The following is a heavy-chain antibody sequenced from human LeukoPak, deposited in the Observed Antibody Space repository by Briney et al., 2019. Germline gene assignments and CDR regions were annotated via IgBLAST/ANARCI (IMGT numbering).Heavy chain of an antibody. CDR3: AKAQEYSYEQLGYYYYYYGMDV. J-gene: IGHJ6*02. CDR1: GFTFSSYA. D-gene: IGHD5-18*01. V-gene: IGHV3-23*01. CDR2: ISGSGGST. Sequence: GGSLRLSCAASGFTFSSYAMSWVRQAPGKGLEWVSAISGSGGSTYYADSVKGRFTISRDNSKNTLYLQMNSLRAEDTAVYYCAKAQEYSYEQLGYYYYYYGMDVWGQGTTVTVSS.